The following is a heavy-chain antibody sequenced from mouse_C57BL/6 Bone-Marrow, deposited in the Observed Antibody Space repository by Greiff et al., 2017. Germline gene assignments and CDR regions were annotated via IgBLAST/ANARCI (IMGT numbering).Heavy chain of an antibody. V-gene: IGHV1-54*01. CDR2: INPGSGGT. CDR3: ARGLGRNYYAMDY. D-gene: IGHD3-3*01. J-gene: IGHJ4*01. CDR1: GYAFTNYL. Sequence: VQLQESGAELVRPGTSVKVSCKASGYAFTNYLIEWVKQRPGQGLEWIGVINPGSGGTNYNEKFKGKATLTADKSSSTAYMQLSSLTSEDSAVYFCARGLGRNYYAMDYGGQGTSVTVSA.